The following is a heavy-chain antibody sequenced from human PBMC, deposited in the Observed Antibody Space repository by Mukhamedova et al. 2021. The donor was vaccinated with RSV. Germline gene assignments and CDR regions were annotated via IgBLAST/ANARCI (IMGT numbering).Heavy chain of an antibody. CDR2: VDPEDGET. D-gene: IGHD4-11*01. CDR3: ARGLTTVSDC. J-gene: IGHJ4*02. Sequence: APGKGLEWMGLVDPEDGETTYSEKFQGRVTITADTSTDTAYLELSSLTSEDTVVYYCARGLTTVSDCWGQGALVTV. V-gene: IGHV1-69-2*01.